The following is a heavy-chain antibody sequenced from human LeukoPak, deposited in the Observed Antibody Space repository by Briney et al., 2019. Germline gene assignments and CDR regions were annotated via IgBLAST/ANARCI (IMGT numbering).Heavy chain of an antibody. CDR3: ARLTFGGVIVVDY. V-gene: IGHV4-59*01. J-gene: IGHJ4*02. CDR1: GGSISSYY. D-gene: IGHD3-16*02. CDR2: IYYSGST. Sequence: PSETLSLTCTVSGGSISSYYWSWIRQPPGKGLEWIGYIYYSGSTNYNPSLKSRVTISEDTSKKQFSLKVSSVTAADTAVYYCARLTFGGVIVVDYWGQGTLVTVSS.